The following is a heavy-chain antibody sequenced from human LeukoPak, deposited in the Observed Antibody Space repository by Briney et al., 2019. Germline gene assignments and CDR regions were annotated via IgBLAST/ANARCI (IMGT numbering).Heavy chain of an antibody. D-gene: IGHD7-27*01. J-gene: IGHJ4*02. Sequence: ASVKVSCKALGYTFTDHYFHWLRQAPGQGLEWMGWIHPGRGDTNYAQKFQGRVSPTRDTSISTAYMELSRLTSDDTAVYYCARDHNWGPDYWGQGTLVSVSS. V-gene: IGHV1-2*02. CDR2: IHPGRGDT. CDR1: GYTFTDHY. CDR3: ARDHNWGPDY.